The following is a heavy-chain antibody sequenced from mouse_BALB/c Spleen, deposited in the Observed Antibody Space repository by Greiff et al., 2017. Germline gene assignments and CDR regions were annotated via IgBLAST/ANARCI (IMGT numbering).Heavy chain of an antibody. CDR2: ISSGGST. Sequence: EVHLVESGGGLVKPGGSLKLSCAASGFTFSSYAMSWVRQTPEKRLEWVASISSGGSTYYPDSVKGRFTISRDNARNILYLQMSSLRSEDTAMYYCARETIYYGNYVYFDVWGAGTTVTVSS. D-gene: IGHD2-1*01. J-gene: IGHJ1*01. CDR3: ARETIYYGNYVYFDV. CDR1: GFTFSSYA. V-gene: IGHV5-6-5*01.